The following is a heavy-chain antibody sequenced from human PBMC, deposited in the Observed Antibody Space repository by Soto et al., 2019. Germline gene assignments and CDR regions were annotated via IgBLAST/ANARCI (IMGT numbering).Heavy chain of an antibody. CDR2: IYSGGST. V-gene: IGHV3-53*01. Sequence: GGSLRLSCAASGFTVSSNYMSWVRQAPGKGLEWVSVIYSGGSTYYADSVKGRFTISRDNSKNTLYLQMNSLRAEDTAVYYCARDGGAWVLGANYYYYGMDVWGQGTTVTVSS. CDR3: ARDGGAWVLGANYYYYGMDV. D-gene: IGHD2-8*02. J-gene: IGHJ6*02. CDR1: GFTVSSNY.